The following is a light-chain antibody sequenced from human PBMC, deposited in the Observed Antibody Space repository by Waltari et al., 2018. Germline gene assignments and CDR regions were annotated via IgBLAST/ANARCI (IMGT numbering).Light chain of an antibody. Sequence: ESVLTQSPGTLSLSPGERATLSCRASQSVSSGYLACYQQRPGQAPRLLIYGASTRATGIPDRFSGSGSGTDLTLTISRLEPEDSAVYYCQHYGSSPWTFGQGTKVEIK. CDR1: QSVSSGY. CDR3: QHYGSSPWT. V-gene: IGKV3-20*01. CDR2: GAS. J-gene: IGKJ1*01.